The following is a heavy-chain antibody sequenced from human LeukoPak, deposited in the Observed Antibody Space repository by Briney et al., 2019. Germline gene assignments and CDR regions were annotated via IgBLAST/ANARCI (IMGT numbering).Heavy chain of an antibody. Sequence: ASVKVSCKASGFSFPNYGISWVRQAPGQGLEWMGWISAYNGNTNYAQKLQGRVTMTTDTSTSTAYMELRSLRSDDTAVYYCARDLFRSGYDFNAKAIHYYYGMDVWGQGTTVTVSS. J-gene: IGHJ6*02. CDR3: ARDLFRSGYDFNAKAIHYYYGMDV. D-gene: IGHD5-12*01. CDR1: GFSFPNYG. CDR2: ISAYNGNT. V-gene: IGHV1-18*01.